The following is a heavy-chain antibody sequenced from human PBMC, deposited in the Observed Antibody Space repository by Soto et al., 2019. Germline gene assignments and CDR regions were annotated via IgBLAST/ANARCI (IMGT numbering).Heavy chain of an antibody. J-gene: IGHJ6*02. Sequence: GESLKISCKGSGYSFTSYWIGCVRQMPGKGLEWMGIIYPGDSDTRYSPSFQGQVTISADKSISTAYLQWSSLKASDTAMYYCARLLQQLVPYYYYGMDVWGQGTTVTVSS. CDR1: GYSFTSYW. D-gene: IGHD6-13*01. V-gene: IGHV5-51*01. CDR2: IYPGDSDT. CDR3: ARLLQQLVPYYYYGMDV.